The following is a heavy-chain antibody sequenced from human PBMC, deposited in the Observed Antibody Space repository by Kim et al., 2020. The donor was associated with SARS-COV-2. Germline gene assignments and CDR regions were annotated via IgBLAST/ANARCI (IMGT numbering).Heavy chain of an antibody. D-gene: IGHD3-10*01. Sequence: SETLSLTCTVSGGSISTAFYWGWIRQPPGKGLEWIGSVYYTGDTYYSPSLKGRVTIYVDTSKNQFSLDVNSVTAADTAMYYCARPSSRFGGYALWGQGT. J-gene: IGHJ4*02. CDR1: GGSISTAFY. V-gene: IGHV4-39*01. CDR2: VYYTGDT. CDR3: ARPSSRFGGYAL.